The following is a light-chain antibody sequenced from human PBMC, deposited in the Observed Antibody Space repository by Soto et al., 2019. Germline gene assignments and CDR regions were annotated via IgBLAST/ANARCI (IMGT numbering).Light chain of an antibody. V-gene: IGKV3-15*01. CDR1: QSVSSN. CDR3: QQYNNWPRT. Sequence: EIVMTQSPATLSVSPGERATLSCRASQSVSSNLAWYQQKHGQAPRLLMYGASTRATGIPAGFSGSGSGTEFTLTISSLQSEDFAVYYCQQYNNWPRTFGQGTKVEIK. CDR2: GAS. J-gene: IGKJ1*01.